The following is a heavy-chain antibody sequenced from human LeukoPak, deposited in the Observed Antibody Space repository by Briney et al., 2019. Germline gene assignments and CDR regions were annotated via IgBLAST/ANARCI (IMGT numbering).Heavy chain of an antibody. CDR3: ARVNAATNDP. CDR1: GITLSNYG. J-gene: IGHJ5*02. Sequence: QPGGSLRLSCAVPGITLSNYGMSWVRQAPGKGLEWVAGLSDSGGSTNYADSVKGRFTVSRDNPKNTLYLQMNSLRAEDTAVYYCARVNAATNDPWGPGTLVTVSS. D-gene: IGHD2-15*01. CDR2: LSDSGGST. V-gene: IGHV3-23*01.